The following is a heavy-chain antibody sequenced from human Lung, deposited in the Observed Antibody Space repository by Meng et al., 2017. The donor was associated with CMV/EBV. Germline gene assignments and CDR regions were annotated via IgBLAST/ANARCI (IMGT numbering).Heavy chain of an antibody. D-gene: IGHD1-26*01. CDR2: IYYSGST. V-gene: IGHV4-31*03. CDR3: ASDAEYRGKAFDI. CDR1: GGSISSGGYY. Sequence: TLSLXXTVSGGSISSGGYYWSWIRQHPGKGLEWIGYIYYSGSTYYNPSLKSRVTISVDTSKNQFSLKLSSVTAADTAVYYCASDAEYRGKAFDIWGQGTXVTVSS. J-gene: IGHJ3*02.